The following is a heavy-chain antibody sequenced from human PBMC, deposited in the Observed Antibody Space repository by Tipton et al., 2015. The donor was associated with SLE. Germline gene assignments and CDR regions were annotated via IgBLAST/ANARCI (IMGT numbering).Heavy chain of an antibody. V-gene: IGHV4-38-2*01. CDR1: GYSISSGYY. J-gene: IGHJ4*02. D-gene: IGHD5-24*01. CDR2: IYHSGST. CDR3: ARAGDGYNGPFDY. Sequence: TLSLTCAVPGYSISSGYYWGWIRQPPGKGLEWIGSIYHSGSTNYNPSLKSRVTISVDTSKNQFSLKLSSVTAADTAVYYCARAGDGYNGPFDYWGQGTLVTVSS.